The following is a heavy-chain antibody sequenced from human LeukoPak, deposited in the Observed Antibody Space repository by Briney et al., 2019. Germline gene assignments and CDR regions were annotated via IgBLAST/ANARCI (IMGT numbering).Heavy chain of an antibody. CDR3: AILSGHYYDSSGEGLY. CDR1: GFTFSSYA. Sequence: GGSLRLSCAASGFTFSSYAMHWVRQAPGKGLEWVAVISYDGSNKYYADSVKGRFTISRDNSKNTLYLQMNSLRAEDTAVYYCAILSGHYYDSSGEGLYWGQGTLVTVSS. V-gene: IGHV3-30-3*01. CDR2: ISYDGSNK. D-gene: IGHD3-22*01. J-gene: IGHJ4*02.